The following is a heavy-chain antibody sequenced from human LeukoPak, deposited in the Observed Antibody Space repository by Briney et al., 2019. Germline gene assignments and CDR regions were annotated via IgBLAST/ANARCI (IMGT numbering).Heavy chain of an antibody. CDR1: GFTFSSYG. CDR2: IRYDGSNK. J-gene: IGHJ6*02. CDR3: AKEGQYSSRWLNNYYYYYGMDV. D-gene: IGHD6-13*01. Sequence: PGGSLRLSCAASGFTFSSYGVHWVRQAPGKGLEWVAFIRYDGSNKYYADSVKGRFTISRDNSKNTLYLQMNSLRAEDTAVYFCAKEGQYSSRWLNNYYYYYGMDVWGQGTTVPVSS. V-gene: IGHV3-30*02.